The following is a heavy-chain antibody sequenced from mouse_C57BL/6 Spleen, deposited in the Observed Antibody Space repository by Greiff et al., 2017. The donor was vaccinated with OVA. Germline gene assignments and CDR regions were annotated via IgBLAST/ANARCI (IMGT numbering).Heavy chain of an antibody. V-gene: IGHV1-59*01. D-gene: IGHD2-3*01. Sequence: QVQLQQPGAELVRPGTSVKLSCKASGYTFTSYWMHWVKQRPGQGLEWIGVIDPSDSYTNYNQKFKGKATLTVDTSSSTAYMQLSSLTSEDSAVYYCATIYEGYYGFDYWGQGTTLTVSS. CDR3: ATIYEGYYGFDY. J-gene: IGHJ2*01. CDR2: IDPSDSYT. CDR1: GYTFTSYW.